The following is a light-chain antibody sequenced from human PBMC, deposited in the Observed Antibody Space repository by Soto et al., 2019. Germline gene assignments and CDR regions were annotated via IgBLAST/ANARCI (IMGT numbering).Light chain of an antibody. CDR3: TSFARLHTPHIL. Sequence: QSALTQPPSASATPGQSVTIPCTGTASDVGGYDYVSWYHQLPRKAPKLIIYEVTKRPSGVPDRFSGSKSGNTASLTVAGLQAEDEGTYYCTSFARLHTPHILFGGGTKLTVL. CDR1: ASDVGGYDY. CDR2: EVT. J-gene: IGLJ2*01. V-gene: IGLV2-8*01.